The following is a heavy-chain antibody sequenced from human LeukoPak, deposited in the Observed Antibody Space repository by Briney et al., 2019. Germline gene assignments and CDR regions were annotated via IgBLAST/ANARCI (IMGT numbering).Heavy chain of an antibody. CDR2: IRYDGSNK. CDR3: AKSSPPPLRY. V-gene: IGHV3-30*02. Sequence: GSLRLSCAASGFTFSSYGMHWVRQAPGKGLEWVAFIRYDGSNKYYADSVKGRFTISRDNSKNTMYLHVNSLRPEDTAVYYCAKSSPPPLRYWGQGTLVTVSS. J-gene: IGHJ4*02. CDR1: GFTFSSYG.